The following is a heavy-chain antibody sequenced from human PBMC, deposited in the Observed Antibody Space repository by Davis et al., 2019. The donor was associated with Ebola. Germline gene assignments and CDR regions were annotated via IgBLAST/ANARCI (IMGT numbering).Heavy chain of an antibody. D-gene: IGHD3-22*01. J-gene: IGHJ1*01. CDR2: INSDGSST. Sequence: HTGGSLRLSCAASGFTFDDYGMSWVRQAPGKGLVWVSRINSDGSSTSYADSVKGRFTISRDNAKNTLYLQMNSLKTEDTAVYYCTKSYDRSGSYPGYFQHWGQGTLVIVSS. V-gene: IGHV3-74*01. CDR1: GFTFDDYG. CDR3: TKSYDRSGSYPGYFQH.